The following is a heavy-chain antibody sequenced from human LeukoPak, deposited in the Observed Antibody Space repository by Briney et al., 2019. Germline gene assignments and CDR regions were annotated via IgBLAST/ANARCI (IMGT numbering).Heavy chain of an antibody. J-gene: IGHJ5*02. CDR1: GFTVSSNY. V-gene: IGHV3-66*01. CDR2: IYIGGRT. Sequence: LAGGSLRLSCAASGFTVSSNYMSWVRQAPGKGLEWVSVIYIGGRTNYADSVKGRFIMSRDNSKNTVYLQMNSLRGEDTAVYHCARDPSCSGGSCYSEGINWFDPWGQGTLVTVSS. D-gene: IGHD2-15*01. CDR3: ARDPSCSGGSCYSEGINWFDP.